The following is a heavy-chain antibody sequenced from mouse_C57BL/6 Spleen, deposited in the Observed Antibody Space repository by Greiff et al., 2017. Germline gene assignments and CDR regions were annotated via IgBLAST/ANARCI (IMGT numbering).Heavy chain of an antibody. CDR2: IDPETGGT. CDR3: TRNDGYY. J-gene: IGHJ2*01. CDR1: GYTFTDYE. D-gene: IGHD2-3*01. Sequence: VQLQQSGAELVRPGASVTLSCKASGYTFTDYEMHWVKQTPVHGLEWIGAIDPETGGTAYNQKFKGKAILTADKSSITAYMELRSLTSEDSAVYYLTRNDGYYWGQGTTLTVSS. V-gene: IGHV1-15*01.